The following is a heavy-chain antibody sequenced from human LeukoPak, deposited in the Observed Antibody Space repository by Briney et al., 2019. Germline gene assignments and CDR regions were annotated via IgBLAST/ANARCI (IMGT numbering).Heavy chain of an antibody. D-gene: IGHD3-3*01. CDR2: IKQDGSEK. CDR1: GFTFSSYW. CDR3: ARDTDSRYYDFWSGYFYYFDY. J-gene: IGHJ4*02. Sequence: PGGSLRLSCAASGFTFSSYWMSWVRQAPGKGLEWVANIKQDGSEKCYVDSVKGRFTISRDNAKNSLYLQMNSLRAEDTAVYYCARDTDSRYYDFWSGYFYYFDYWGQGTLVTVSS. V-gene: IGHV3-7*01.